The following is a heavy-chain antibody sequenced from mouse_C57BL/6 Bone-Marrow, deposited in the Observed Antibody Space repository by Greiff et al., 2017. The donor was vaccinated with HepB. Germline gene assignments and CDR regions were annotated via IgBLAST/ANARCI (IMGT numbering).Heavy chain of an antibody. J-gene: IGHJ1*03. CDR3: ARDRGLYGSKGYWYFDV. Sequence: EVQVVESGGGLVKPGGSLKLSCAASGFTFSSYAMSWVRQTPEKRLEWVATISDGGSYTYYPDNVKGRFTISRDNAKNNLYLQMSHLKSEDTAMYYCARDRGLYGSKGYWYFDVWGTGTTVTVSS. CDR2: ISDGGSYT. CDR1: GFTFSSYA. V-gene: IGHV5-4*01. D-gene: IGHD1-1*01.